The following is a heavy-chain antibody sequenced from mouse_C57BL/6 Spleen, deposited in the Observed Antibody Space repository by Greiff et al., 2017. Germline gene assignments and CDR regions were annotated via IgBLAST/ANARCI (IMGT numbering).Heavy chain of an antibody. D-gene: IGHD2-5*01. J-gene: IGHJ2*01. CDR2: VYPYNGGT. V-gene: IGHV1-36*01. Sequence: VHVKQSGPVLVKPGPSVKISCKASGFTFTDYYMHWVKQSHGKSLEWIGLVYPYNGGTSYNQKFKGKATLTVDTSSSTAYMELNSLTSEDSAVYYGARTGSNHGDFFDYWGQGTTLTVSS. CDR3: ARTGSNHGDFFDY. CDR1: GFTFTDYY.